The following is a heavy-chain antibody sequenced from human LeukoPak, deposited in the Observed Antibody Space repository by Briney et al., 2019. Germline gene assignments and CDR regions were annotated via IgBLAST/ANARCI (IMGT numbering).Heavy chain of an antibody. CDR3: ASSYDSSEREDAFDI. CDR2: INPNSGGT. J-gene: IGHJ3*02. V-gene: IGHV1-2*02. Sequence: ASVKVSCKASEYTFIDYYIHWVRQAPGQGLEWMGWINPNSGGTNYSQKFQGRFTMTRDTSISTAYMEVSMLRSDDTAVYYCASSYDSSEREDAFDIWGKGTMVTVSS. CDR1: EYTFIDYY. D-gene: IGHD3-22*01.